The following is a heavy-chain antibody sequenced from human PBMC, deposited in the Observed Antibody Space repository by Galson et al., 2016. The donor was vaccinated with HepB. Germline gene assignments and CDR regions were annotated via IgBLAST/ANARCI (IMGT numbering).Heavy chain of an antibody. Sequence: SLRLSCAASGFTFTSYTMNWVRQAPGKGLEWVSSTSSSTIYIYYADSVNGRFTISRDNAKNSLYLQMNSLRDEDTAVYYCATDRRSIFGAVTEYFQHWGQGTLVTVSS. CDR3: ATDRRSIFGAVTEYFQH. CDR1: GFTFTSYT. D-gene: IGHD3-3*01. J-gene: IGHJ1*01. V-gene: IGHV3-21*01. CDR2: TSSSTIYI.